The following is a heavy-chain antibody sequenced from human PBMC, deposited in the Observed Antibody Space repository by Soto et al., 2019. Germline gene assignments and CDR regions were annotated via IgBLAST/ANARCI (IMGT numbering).Heavy chain of an antibody. D-gene: IGHD3-10*01. V-gene: IGHV1-8*01. CDR3: ARGREFNRVQIAY. J-gene: IGHJ1*01. Sequence: ASVKVCCKASGYTFTSYNINWVLQATGQGLEWMGWMNPNSGNTDYAQKFQGRVTMTRNTSISTAYMELTSLRSEDTAVFYCARGREFNRVQIAYWGQGSLVTVSA. CDR1: GYTFTSYN. CDR2: MNPNSGNT.